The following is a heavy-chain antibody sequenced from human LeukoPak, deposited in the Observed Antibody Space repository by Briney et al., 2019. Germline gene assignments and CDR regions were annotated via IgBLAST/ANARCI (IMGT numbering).Heavy chain of an antibody. D-gene: IGHD3-22*01. CDR3: ARAPRYYDSSGYYFKNPRDYYYYGMDV. CDR1: GYTFTSYG. Sequence: ASVKVSCKASGYTFTSYGISWVRQAPGQGLEWMGWISAYNGNTNYAQKLQGRVTMTTDTSTSTAYMELRSLRSDDTAVYYCARAPRYYDSSGYYFKNPRDYYYYGMDVWGQGTTLTVSS. J-gene: IGHJ6*02. CDR2: ISAYNGNT. V-gene: IGHV1-18*01.